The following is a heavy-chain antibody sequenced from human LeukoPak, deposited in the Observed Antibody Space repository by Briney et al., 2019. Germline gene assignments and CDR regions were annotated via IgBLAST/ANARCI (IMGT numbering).Heavy chain of an antibody. J-gene: IGHJ4*02. D-gene: IGHD3-22*01. V-gene: IGHV4-59*01. CDR1: GGSISSYY. Sequence: NPSETLSLTCTVSGGSISSYYWSWIRQPPGKGLEWIGYIYYSGSTNYNPSLKSRVTISVDTSKNQFSLKLSSVTAADTAVYYCARENLGPQTYYYGSSGYHVFDYWGQGTLVTVSS. CDR3: ARENLGPQTYYYGSSGYHVFDY. CDR2: IYYSGST.